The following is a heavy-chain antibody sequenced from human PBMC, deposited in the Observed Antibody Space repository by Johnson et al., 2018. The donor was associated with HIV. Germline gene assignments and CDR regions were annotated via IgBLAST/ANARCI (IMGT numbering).Heavy chain of an antibody. Sequence: QVQLVESGGGLVKPGGSLRLSCAATGFTFSNAWMSWVRQVPGKGLEWVAVISYDGSNKYYADSVKGRFTISRDNSKNTLYLQMNSLRAEDTAVYYCASPYEWGTGAFDIWGQGTMVTVSS. J-gene: IGHJ3*02. CDR3: ASPYEWGTGAFDI. D-gene: IGHD7-27*01. CDR2: ISYDGSNK. CDR1: GFTFSNAW. V-gene: IGHV3-30*03.